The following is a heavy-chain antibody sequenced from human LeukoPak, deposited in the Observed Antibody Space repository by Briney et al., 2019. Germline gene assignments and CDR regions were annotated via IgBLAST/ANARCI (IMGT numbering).Heavy chain of an antibody. J-gene: IGHJ6*02. D-gene: IGHD2-15*01. CDR2: ISYDGSNK. CDR3: ARDGSGEWWGNYYYYYGMDV. CDR1: GFTFSSYA. V-gene: IGHV3-30-3*01. Sequence: PGRSLRLSCAASGFTFSSYAMHWARQAPGKGLEWVAVISYDGSNKYYADSVKGRFTISRDNSKNTLYLQMNSLRAEDTAAYYCARDGSGEWWGNYYYYYGMDVWGQGTTVTVSS.